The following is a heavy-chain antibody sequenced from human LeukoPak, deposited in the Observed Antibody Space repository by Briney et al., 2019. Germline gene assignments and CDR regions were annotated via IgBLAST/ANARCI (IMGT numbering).Heavy chain of an antibody. CDR3: AKEYYSGYDSYFDY. CDR2: ISYDGSNK. D-gene: IGHD5-12*01. V-gene: IGHV3-30*18. CDR1: GFTFSSYG. Sequence: GGSLRLSCAASGFTFSSYGMHWVRQAPGKGLEWVAVISYDGSNKYYADSVKGRFTISRDNSKNTLYLQMNSLRAEDTAVYYCAKEYYSGYDSYFDYWGQGTLVTVSS. J-gene: IGHJ4*02.